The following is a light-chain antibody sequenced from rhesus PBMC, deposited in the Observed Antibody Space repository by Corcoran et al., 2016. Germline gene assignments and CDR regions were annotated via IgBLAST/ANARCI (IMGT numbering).Light chain of an antibody. J-gene: IGLJ2*01. CDR3: SSYATNSTFL. V-gene: IGLV2-13*01. Sequence: QAAQTQSPSVSGSPGQSVTISCTGTSSDIGLSDRVSWYQQHPGKAPKVIIFEVTKRPSGVSDRFSGSKSGNTASLTISGLQPEDEADYYCSSYATNSTFLFGGGTRLTVL. CDR1: SSDIGLSDR. CDR2: EVT.